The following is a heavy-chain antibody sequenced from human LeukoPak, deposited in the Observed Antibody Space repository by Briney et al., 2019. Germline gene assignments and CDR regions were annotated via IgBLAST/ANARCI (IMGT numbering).Heavy chain of an antibody. J-gene: IGHJ4*02. D-gene: IGHD2/OR15-2a*01. CDR1: GGSISSGEYY. CDR2: FSYTGST. CDR3: ARALNGYFYAFDS. V-gene: IGHV4-30-4*01. Sequence: PSESLSLTCTVSGGSISSGEYYWSWIRQPPGKGLEWIGYFSYTGSTYYNPSVKSRVSISVDTSKNQFSLKLTSVTAADTAVYYCARALNGYFYAFDSWGQGTLVTVSS.